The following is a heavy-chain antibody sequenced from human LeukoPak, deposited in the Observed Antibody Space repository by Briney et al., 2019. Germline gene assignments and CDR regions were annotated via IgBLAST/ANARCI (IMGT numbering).Heavy chain of an antibody. CDR2: INHSGST. CDR3: ARGVRPRFTLGYYYMDV. J-gene: IGHJ6*03. Sequence: PSETLSLTCAVYGGSFSGYYWSWIRQPPGKGLEWIGEINHSGSTNYNPSLKSRVTISVDTSKNQFSLKLSSVTAADTAVYYCARGVRPRFTLGYYYMDVWGKGTTVTVSS. V-gene: IGHV4-34*01. CDR1: GGSFSGYY. D-gene: IGHD3-10*01.